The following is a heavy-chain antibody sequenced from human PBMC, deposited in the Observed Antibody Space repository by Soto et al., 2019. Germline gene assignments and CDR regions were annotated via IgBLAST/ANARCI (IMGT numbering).Heavy chain of an antibody. D-gene: IGHD3-10*01. CDR2: IYYSGST. Sequence: VTGGSLRPSDWSGIRHPPGKGLEWIGYIYYSGSTNYNPSLKSRVTISVDTSKNQFSLKLSSVTAADTAVYYCARVWGGAFDIWGQATMVT. CDR1: GGSLRPSD. CDR3: ARVWGGAFDI. J-gene: IGHJ3*02. V-gene: IGHV4-59*01.